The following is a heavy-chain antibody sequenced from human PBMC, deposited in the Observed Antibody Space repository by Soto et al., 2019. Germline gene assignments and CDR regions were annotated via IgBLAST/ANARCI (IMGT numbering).Heavy chain of an antibody. D-gene: IGHD5-12*01. Sequence: QVQLVQSGAEVQKPGSSVKVSCRASGGTFTSHTINWVRQAPGQGLEWMGRINPLLGATNYAPKFQGRITITADKSTNTGYMELSSLRSDDTAVFFCARALSWSGDDWYFDLWGRGTLVIVSS. J-gene: IGHJ2*01. CDR3: ARALSWSGDDWYFDL. CDR1: GGTFTSHT. V-gene: IGHV1-69*08. CDR2: INPLLGAT.